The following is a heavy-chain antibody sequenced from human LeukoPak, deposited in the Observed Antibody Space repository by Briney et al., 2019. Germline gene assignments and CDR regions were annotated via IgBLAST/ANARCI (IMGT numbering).Heavy chain of an antibody. Sequence: GGSLRLSCAASGFTFSSYAMSWVRQAPGKGLEWVSGIRAGGSSTYYADSVKGRFTISRDNSKNTLYLQMNSLRAEDTAVYYCAKAPYQYASGSPNWFDPWGQGTLVTVSS. D-gene: IGHD3-10*01. CDR3: AKAPYQYASGSPNWFDP. CDR1: GFTFSSYA. V-gene: IGHV3-23*01. CDR2: IRAGGSST. J-gene: IGHJ5*02.